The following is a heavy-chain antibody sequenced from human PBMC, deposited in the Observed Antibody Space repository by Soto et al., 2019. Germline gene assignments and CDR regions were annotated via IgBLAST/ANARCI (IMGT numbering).Heavy chain of an antibody. CDR3: ARKSSSSSWFDP. CDR1: GYTFFSYG. Sequence: ASVKVSCKTSGYTFFSYGISWVRQAPGQGLEWMGWISGYNGNTNYAQKFQARVTMTADTSTRTAYMELRSLRSDDTAFYYCARKSSSSSWFDPWGQGTLVTVSS. CDR2: ISGYNGNT. D-gene: IGHD6-6*01. J-gene: IGHJ5*02. V-gene: IGHV1-18*01.